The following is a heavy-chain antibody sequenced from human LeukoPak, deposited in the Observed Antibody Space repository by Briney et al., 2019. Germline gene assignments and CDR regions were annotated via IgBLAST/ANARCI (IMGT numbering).Heavy chain of an antibody. J-gene: IGHJ4*02. CDR3: ARDRIRLANPRPIDY. CDR2: ISGSGGST. CDR1: GFTFSSYA. V-gene: IGHV3-23*01. Sequence: GSLRLSCAASGFTFSSYAMSWVRQAPGKGLEWVSAISGSGGSTYYADSVKGRFTISRDNAKNSLYLQMNSLRAEDTTVYYCARDRIRLANPRPIDYWGQGTLVTVSS. D-gene: IGHD3-10*01.